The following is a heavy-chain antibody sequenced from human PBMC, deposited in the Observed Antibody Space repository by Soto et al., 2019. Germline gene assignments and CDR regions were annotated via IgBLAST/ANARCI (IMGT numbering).Heavy chain of an antibody. CDR1: GGSFSGYY. CDR2: INHSGST. CDR3: ARGGRYCSGGSCSHKGYYYYGMDV. J-gene: IGHJ6*02. Sequence: PSETLSLTCAVYGGSFSGYYWSWIRQPPGKGLEWIGEINHSGSTNYNPSLKSRVTISVDTTKNQFSLKLSSVTAADTAVYYCARGGRYCSGGSCSHKGYYYYGMDVWGQGTTVTVSS. V-gene: IGHV4-34*01. D-gene: IGHD2-15*01.